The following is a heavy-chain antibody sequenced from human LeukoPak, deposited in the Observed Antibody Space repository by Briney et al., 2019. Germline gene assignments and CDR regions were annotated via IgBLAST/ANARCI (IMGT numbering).Heavy chain of an antibody. CDR1: GYTFTSYD. CDR2: MNPNSVNT. D-gene: IGHD6-13*01. CDR3: ARETSQAGDY. V-gene: IGHV1-8*01. Sequence: ASVKVSCKASGYTFTSYDINWVRQATGQGLEWMGWMNPNSVNTGYAQKFQGRVTMTSNTSISTAYMELSSLRSEDTAVYYCARETSQAGDYWGQGTLVTVSS. J-gene: IGHJ4*02.